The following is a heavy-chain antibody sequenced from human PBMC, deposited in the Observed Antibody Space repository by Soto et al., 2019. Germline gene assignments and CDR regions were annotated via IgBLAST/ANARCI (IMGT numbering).Heavy chain of an antibody. CDR1: GFTFSSYG. CDR2: ISYDGSNK. Sequence: LRLSCAASGFTFSSYGMHWVRQAPGKGLEWVAVISYDGSNKYYADSVKGRFTISRDNSKNTLYLQMNSLRAEDTAVYYCAKELRYSSSWYDFDYWGQGTLVTVSS. CDR3: AKELRYSSSWYDFDY. V-gene: IGHV3-30*18. J-gene: IGHJ4*02. D-gene: IGHD6-13*01.